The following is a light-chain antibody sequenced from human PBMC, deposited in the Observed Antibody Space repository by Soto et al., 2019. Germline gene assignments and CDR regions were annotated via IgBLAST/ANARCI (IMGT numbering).Light chain of an antibody. V-gene: IGKV3-11*01. CDR2: DAS. Sequence: EIMLSQSPFTLSLSTGQRATLSCRASQSVSSYLAWYQQKPGQAPRLLIYDASNRATGIPARFSGIGSGTDFTLTISRLEPEDFVVYYCQQYITSPRTFGPGTKVDIK. CDR3: QQYITSPRT. J-gene: IGKJ1*01. CDR1: QSVSSY.